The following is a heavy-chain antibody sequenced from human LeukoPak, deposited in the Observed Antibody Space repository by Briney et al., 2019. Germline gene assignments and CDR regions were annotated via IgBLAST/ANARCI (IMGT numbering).Heavy chain of an antibody. CDR2: MSYDGTNK. CDR1: GFTLGHYD. D-gene: IGHD1-14*01. Sequence: GGSLRLSCAASGFTLGHYDMHWVRQAPGEGLEWVAVMSYDGTNKYYTDSVRGRFTISRDSSTNSLYLQMNSLRAEDTAVCFCAKDLSRNFHWYYMDVWGKGTTVTVSS. J-gene: IGHJ6*03. V-gene: IGHV3-30*18. CDR3: AKDLSRNFHWYYMDV.